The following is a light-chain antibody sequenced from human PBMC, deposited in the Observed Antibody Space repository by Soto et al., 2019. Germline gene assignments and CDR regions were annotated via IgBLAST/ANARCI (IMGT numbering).Light chain of an antibody. CDR2: DVS. J-gene: IGKJ4*01. CDR3: HQRSSWPLT. V-gene: IGKV3-11*01. Sequence: EVVLTQSPATLSLSPGERATLSCRASQSVTKYLAWYQQKPGQALRLLMYDVSKRATGIPARFSGSGSGTDFTLTISSLEPEDFAVYYCHQRSSWPLTFGGGTKLEIK. CDR1: QSVTKY.